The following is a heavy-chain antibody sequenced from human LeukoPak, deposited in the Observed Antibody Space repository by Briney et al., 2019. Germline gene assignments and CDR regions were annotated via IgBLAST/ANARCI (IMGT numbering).Heavy chain of an antibody. CDR3: ARDEVGATTEFDY. CDR1: GFTFSSYS. CDR2: ISSSSSTI. Sequence: GSLRLSCAASGFTFSSYSMIWVRQAPGKGLEWVSYISSSSSTIYYADSVKGRFTISRDNAKNSLYLQMNSLRAEDTAVYYCARDEVGATTEFDYWGQGTLVTVSS. V-gene: IGHV3-48*01. J-gene: IGHJ4*02. D-gene: IGHD1-26*01.